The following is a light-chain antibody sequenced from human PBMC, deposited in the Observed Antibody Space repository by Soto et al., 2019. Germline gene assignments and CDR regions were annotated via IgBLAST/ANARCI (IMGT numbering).Light chain of an antibody. J-gene: IGKJ4*01. V-gene: IGKV3-11*01. CDR1: QSVSSY. CDR3: QQRSNWPPHT. Sequence: EIVLTQSPATLSLSPGERATLSCRASQSVSSYLAWYQQKPGQAPRLLIYDASNRATGIPARFSGSGSETDFTLTISSLEPEEFAVYYCQQRSNWPPHTFGGGTKVEIK. CDR2: DAS.